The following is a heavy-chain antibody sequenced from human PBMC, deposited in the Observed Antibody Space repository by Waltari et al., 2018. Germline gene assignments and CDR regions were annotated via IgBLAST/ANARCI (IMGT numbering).Heavy chain of an antibody. CDR2: IIPILGIT. CDR1: GGTFSRYG. CDR3: ARDVVATAILYLQE. D-gene: IGHD2-21*02. J-gene: IGHJ1*01. V-gene: IGHV1-69*04. Sequence: QVQLVQSGAGLRKPGSSVNVSCKVSGGTFSRYGISWVRQAPGQGLEWMGSIIPILGITNYAQKWHGRVTISADKSTTTAYMELSRLRSEDTAVYYCARDVVATAILYLQEWGQGTLVTVSS.